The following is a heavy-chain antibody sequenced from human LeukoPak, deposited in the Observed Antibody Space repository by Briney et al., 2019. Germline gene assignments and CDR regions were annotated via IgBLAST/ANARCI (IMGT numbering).Heavy chain of an antibody. D-gene: IGHD3-22*01. CDR1: GGSFSGFY. V-gene: IGHV4-34*01. Sequence: SETLSLTCAVYGGSFSGFYWSWIRQPPGKGLEWIGEVNHSGSTNYNPSLKSRATISVDTPKNQFSLKLSSVTAADTAVYYCARCTYYYDSSGYYAIDYWGQGTLVTVSS. CDR3: ARCTYYYDSSGYYAIDY. J-gene: IGHJ4*02. CDR2: VNHSGST.